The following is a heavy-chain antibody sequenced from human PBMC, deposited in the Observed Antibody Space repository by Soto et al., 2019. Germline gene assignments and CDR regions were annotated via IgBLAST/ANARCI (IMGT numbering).Heavy chain of an antibody. D-gene: IGHD3-10*01. V-gene: IGHV3-30*18. Sequence: GGSLRLSCAVSGFTFSSYGMHWVRQAPGKGLEWVAVISYDGSNKYYADSVKGRFTISRDNSKNTLHLQMNSLRAEDTAVYYCAKGSTILTWFDPWGHGTLVTVSS. CDR3: AKGSTILTWFDP. CDR2: ISYDGSNK. J-gene: IGHJ5*02. CDR1: GFTFSSYG.